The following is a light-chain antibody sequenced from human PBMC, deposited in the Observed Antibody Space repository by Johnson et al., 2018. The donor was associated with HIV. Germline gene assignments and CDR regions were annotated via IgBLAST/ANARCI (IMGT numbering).Light chain of an antibody. Sequence: QSVLTQSPSVSAAPGQKVTISCSGSSSNIGNNYVSWYQQLPGTAPKLLIYDNNKRPSGIPDRFSGSKSGTSATLGITGLQTGDEGDYYCGTWDGSLSAGAVVGTGTKVTVL. J-gene: IGLJ1*01. CDR1: SSNIGNNY. CDR3: GTWDGSLSAGAV. V-gene: IGLV1-51*01. CDR2: DNN.